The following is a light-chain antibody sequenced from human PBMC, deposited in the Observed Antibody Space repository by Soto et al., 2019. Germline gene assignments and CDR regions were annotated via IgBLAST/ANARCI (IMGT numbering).Light chain of an antibody. CDR2: DFN. J-gene: IGLJ1*01. CDR3: ISYTTSGTYV. Sequence: QSVLTQPASVSGSPGQSIAISCTGASSDIGAYNYVSWHQQHPGKAPKLMIYDFNNRPSGVSDRFSGSKSGYTASLTISGLQAEDEAEYYCISYTTSGTYVFGTGTKVTV. V-gene: IGLV2-14*03. CDR1: SSDIGAYNY.